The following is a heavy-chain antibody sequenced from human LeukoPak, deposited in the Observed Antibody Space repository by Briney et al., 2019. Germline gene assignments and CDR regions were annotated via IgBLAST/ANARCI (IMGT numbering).Heavy chain of an antibody. CDR3: ARHVRMTTVTFDY. J-gene: IGHJ4*02. CDR2: MSYSGST. V-gene: IGHV4-39*01. CDR1: GASISSSNYY. D-gene: IGHD4-17*01. Sequence: SETLSLTCTVSGASISSSNYYWGWIRQPPGKGLEWIGSMSYSGSTFYNPSLESRVTISVDTFKNHFSLKLSSVTAADTSVYYCARHVRMTTVTFDYWGQGTLVTVSS.